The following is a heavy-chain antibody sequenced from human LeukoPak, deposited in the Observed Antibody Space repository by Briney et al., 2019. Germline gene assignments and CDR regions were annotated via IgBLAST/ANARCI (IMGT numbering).Heavy chain of an antibody. V-gene: IGHV3-11*04. D-gene: IGHD3-16*01. CDR3: ESGLRGSEVGITFGGLILICVY. Sequence: GGSLRLSCAAPGFTFSAYYMNWIRQAPGKGLEGVSYISYSGSTIYYADSVKGRFTISRDNAKNTLYLQMNSLRADNLSVYYCESGLRGSEVGITFGGLILICVYWRRGTLVSVS. CDR2: ISYSGSTI. J-gene: IGHJ4*02. CDR1: GFTFSAYY.